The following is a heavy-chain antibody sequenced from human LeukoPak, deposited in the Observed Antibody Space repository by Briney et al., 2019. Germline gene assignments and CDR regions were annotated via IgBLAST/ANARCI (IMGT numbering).Heavy chain of an antibody. CDR2: IRYDGNDK. V-gene: IGHV3-30*02. J-gene: IGHJ6*03. CDR3: ARYREEKGPEMATTRNYYYYYMDV. D-gene: IGHD5-24*01. CDR1: GFTFSDYG. Sequence: PGGSLRLSCAASGFTFSDYGMHWVRQTPGKGLECVAFIRYDGNDKYFADSVKGRFTVSRDNSKNTLYLQMNSLRAEDTAVYYCARYREEKGPEMATTRNYYYYYMDVWGKGTTVTVSS.